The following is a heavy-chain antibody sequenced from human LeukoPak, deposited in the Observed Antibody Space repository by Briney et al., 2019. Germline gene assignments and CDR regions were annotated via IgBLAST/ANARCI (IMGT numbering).Heavy chain of an antibody. D-gene: IGHD2-15*01. Sequence: SETLSLTCTVSGGSISSGGYYWSWIRQHPGKGLEWIGYIYYSGSTNYNPSLKSRVTISVDTSKNQFSLKLSSVTAADTAVYYCAAAYCSGGSCYPTTIDYWGQGTLVTVSS. V-gene: IGHV4-61*08. CDR1: GGSISSGGYY. CDR3: AAAYCSGGSCYPTTIDY. CDR2: IYYSGST. J-gene: IGHJ4*02.